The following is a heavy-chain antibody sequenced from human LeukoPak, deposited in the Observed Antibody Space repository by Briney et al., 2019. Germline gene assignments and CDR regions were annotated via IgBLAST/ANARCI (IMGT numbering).Heavy chain of an antibody. D-gene: IGHD5-18*01. CDR2: IHFSGTI. V-gene: IGHV4-31*03. J-gene: IGHJ4*02. CDR1: GASISGTDYY. CDR3: AAGGDTAKGGKY. Sequence: PSETLSLTCTVSGASISGTDYYWTWHRHHPGEGLEWLGFIHFSGTIYYNPSLSSRLIISADTSKNQMSLKLSSVTAADTGVYYCAAGGDTAKGGKYWGQGTQVTVSS.